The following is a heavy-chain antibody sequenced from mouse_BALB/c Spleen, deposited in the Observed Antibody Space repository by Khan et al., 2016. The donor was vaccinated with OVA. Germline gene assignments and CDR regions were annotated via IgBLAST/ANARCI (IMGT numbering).Heavy chain of an antibody. V-gene: IGHV3-2*02. CDR2: ISYSGST. D-gene: IGHD1-2*01. J-gene: IGHJ2*01. Sequence: QLEESGPGLVKPSQSLSLTCTVTGYSITSGYGWNWIRQFPGNKLEWMGYISYSGSTNYNPSLKSRISITRDTSKNQFFLQLNSVTTEDTATYYCARTARIKYWGQCTTLTVSS. CDR1: GYSITSGYG. CDR3: ARTARIKY.